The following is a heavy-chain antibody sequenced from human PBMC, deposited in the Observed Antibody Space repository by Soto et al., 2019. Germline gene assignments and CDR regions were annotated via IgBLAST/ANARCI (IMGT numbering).Heavy chain of an antibody. CDR2: IYPGDSDT. CDR3: ARRYCISTSCYVGWFDP. D-gene: IGHD2-2*01. Sequence: GESLKISCKGSGYSFTSYCIGWVRQMPGKGLEWMGIIYPGDSDTRYSPSFQGQVTISADKSISTAYLQWSSLKASDTAMYYCARRYCISTSCYVGWFDPWGQGTLVTSPQ. CDR1: GYSFTSYC. J-gene: IGHJ5*02. V-gene: IGHV5-51*01.